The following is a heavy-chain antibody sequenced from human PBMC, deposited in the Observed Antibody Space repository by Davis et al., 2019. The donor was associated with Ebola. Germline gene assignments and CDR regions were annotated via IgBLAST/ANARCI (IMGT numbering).Heavy chain of an antibody. CDR2: MNPNSGNT. D-gene: IGHD3-3*01. J-gene: IGHJ5*02. CDR1: GYTFTSYD. CDR3: ARGYLEYDFWSGLRNWFDP. Sequence: ASVKVSCKASGYTFTSYDINWVRQATGQGLEWMGWMNPNSGNTGYAQKFQGRVTMTRNTSISTAYMELSSLRSEDTAVYYCARGYLEYDFWSGLRNWFDPWGQGTLATVSS. V-gene: IGHV1-8*01.